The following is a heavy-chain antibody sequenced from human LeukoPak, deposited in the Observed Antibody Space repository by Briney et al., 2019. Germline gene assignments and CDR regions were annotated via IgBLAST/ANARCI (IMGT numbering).Heavy chain of an antibody. CDR2: IYYSGST. J-gene: IGHJ4*02. CDR3: ARLVGASGYYFDY. Sequence: SETLSLTCTVSGGSISSYYWSWIRQPPGKGLEWIGYIYYSGSTNYNPSLKSRVTISVDTSKNQFSLKLSSVTAADTAVYYCARLVGASGYYFDYWGQGTLVTVSS. D-gene: IGHD1-26*01. CDR1: GGSISSYY. V-gene: IGHV4-59*01.